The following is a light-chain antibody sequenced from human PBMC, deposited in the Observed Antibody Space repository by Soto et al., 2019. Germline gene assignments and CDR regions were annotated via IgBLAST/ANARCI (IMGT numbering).Light chain of an antibody. CDR2: DAS. J-gene: IGKJ5*01. CDR1: QSISDT. Sequence: EIVMTQSPATLSVSPGGRATLSCRASQSISDTLAWYQQKPGQAPRLLIYDASSRATGIPARFSGSGSGTDFTLTISSLEPEDFAVYYCQQYGSSPITFGQGTRLEI. V-gene: IGKV3D-15*02. CDR3: QQYGSSPIT.